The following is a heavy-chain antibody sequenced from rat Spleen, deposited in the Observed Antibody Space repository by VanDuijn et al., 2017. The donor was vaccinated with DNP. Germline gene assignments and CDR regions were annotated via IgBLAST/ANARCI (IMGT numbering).Heavy chain of an antibody. J-gene: IGHJ2*01. CDR1: GFSLTSNG. CDR3: ARHDYDGSYYYGFDY. V-gene: IGHV2-72*01. D-gene: IGHD1-12*02. CDR2: IWAGGST. Sequence: VQLEESGPGLMQPSETLSLTCTVSGFSLTSNGVGWVRQPLGKGLVWMGTIWAGGSTNYNSAVQSRLSISRDTSKSQVFLKMNSLQPEDTGTYYCARHDYDGSYYYGFDYWGQGVMVTVSS.